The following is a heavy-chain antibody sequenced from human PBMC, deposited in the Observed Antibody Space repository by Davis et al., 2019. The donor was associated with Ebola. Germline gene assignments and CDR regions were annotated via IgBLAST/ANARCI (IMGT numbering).Heavy chain of an antibody. J-gene: IGHJ5*02. Sequence: AASVKVSCKASGYTFTSYGISWVRQAPGQGLEWMGWISAYNGNTNYAQKLQGRVTMTTDTSTSTAYMELRSLRSDDTAVYYCASEGGVVITHNWFDPWGQGTLVTVSS. CDR2: ISAYNGNT. V-gene: IGHV1-18*01. D-gene: IGHD3-3*01. CDR1: GYTFTSYG. CDR3: ASEGGVVITHNWFDP.